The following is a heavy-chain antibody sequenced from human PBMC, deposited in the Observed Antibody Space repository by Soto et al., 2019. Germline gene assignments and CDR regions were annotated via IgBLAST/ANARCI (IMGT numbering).Heavy chain of an antibody. V-gene: IGHV3-23*01. CDR1: GLTFSSYA. Sequence: EVQLLESGGGSVRRGGSLRLSCTASGLTFSSYAMTWVRQAPGKGLEWVSAIGGSTTGTYYPDSVRGRFTISRDNSKNTLYLQMNSLRAEDTAVYYCAKDLYGDYGATGEDWGQGTLVTVSS. D-gene: IGHD4-17*01. CDR3: AKDLYGDYGATGED. CDR2: IGGSTTGT. J-gene: IGHJ4*02.